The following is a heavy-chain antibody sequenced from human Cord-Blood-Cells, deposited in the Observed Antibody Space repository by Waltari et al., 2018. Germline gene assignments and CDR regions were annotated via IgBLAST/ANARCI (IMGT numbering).Heavy chain of an antibody. CDR2: IYSGGST. D-gene: IGHD6-19*01. CDR3: SAGSSGWYDS. Sequence: EVQLVESGGGLIEPGGSLRLSWAASGLTAGSNHMGWVRQVPGKGLDGVSVIYSGGSTSYADFAKGRFTIARDNSKNTRYLQMNSLRAAATAVYYCSAGSSGWYDSCGQGTLVTVSS. J-gene: IGHJ5*01. CDR1: GLTAGSNH. V-gene: IGHV3-53*01.